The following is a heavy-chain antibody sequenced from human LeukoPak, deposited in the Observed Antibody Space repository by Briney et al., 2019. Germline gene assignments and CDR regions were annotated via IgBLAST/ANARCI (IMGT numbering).Heavy chain of an antibody. CDR2: ISPLLGAS. J-gene: IGHJ4*02. D-gene: IGHD3-9*01. Sequence: ASVKVSCKASGATFSDFVISWVRQAPGRGLNWMGGISPLLGASKHTQKFQDRVTITADESTSTAYMELSDLRPADTAVYYCATYDVLTGFEYWGQGTLVTVSS. CDR3: ATYDVLTGFEY. CDR1: GATFSDFV. V-gene: IGHV1-69*13.